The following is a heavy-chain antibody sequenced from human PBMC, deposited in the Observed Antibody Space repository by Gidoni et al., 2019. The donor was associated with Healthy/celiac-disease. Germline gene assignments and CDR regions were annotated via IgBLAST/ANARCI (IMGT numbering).Heavy chain of an antibody. Sequence: QVQLVQSGAEVKKPGSSVKVSCKASGGTFSSYAISWVRQAPGQGLEWMGGIIPIFGTANYAQKFQGRVTITADKSTSTAYMELSSLRSEDTAVYYCALEGVRSSSSAVPSGYWGQGTLVTVSS. J-gene: IGHJ4*02. CDR2: IIPIFGTA. V-gene: IGHV1-69*06. CDR1: GGTFSSYA. CDR3: ALEGVRSSSSAVPSGY. D-gene: IGHD6-6*01.